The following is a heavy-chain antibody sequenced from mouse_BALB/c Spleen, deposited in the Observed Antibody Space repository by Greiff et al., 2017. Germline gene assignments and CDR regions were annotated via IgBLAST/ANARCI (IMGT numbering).Heavy chain of an antibody. Sequence: QVQLQQPGAELVKPGASVKLSCKASGYTFTSYWMHWVKQRPGQGLEWIGEINPSNGRTNYNEKFKSKATLTVDKSSSTAYMQLSSLTSEYSAVYYCNAAIPIYYDYDGAMGYWGQGTSVTVSS. CDR2: INPSNGRT. D-gene: IGHD2-4*01. V-gene: IGHV1S81*02. CDR1: GYTFTSYW. J-gene: IGHJ4*01. CDR3: NAAIPIYYDYDGAMGY.